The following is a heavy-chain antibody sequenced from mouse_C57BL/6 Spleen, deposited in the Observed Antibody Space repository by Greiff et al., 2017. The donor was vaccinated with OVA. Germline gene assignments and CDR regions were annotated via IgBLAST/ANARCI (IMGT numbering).Heavy chain of an antibody. J-gene: IGHJ2*01. Sequence: QVQLQQSGPELVKPGASVKISCKASGYAFSSSWMNWVKQRPGKGLEWIGRIYPGDGDTNYNGKFKGKATLTADKSSSTAYMQLSSLTSEDSAVYFCARSASYYSNYAYWGQGTTLTVSS. CDR1: GYAFSSSW. V-gene: IGHV1-82*01. D-gene: IGHD2-5*01. CDR3: ARSASYYSNYAY. CDR2: IYPGDGDT.